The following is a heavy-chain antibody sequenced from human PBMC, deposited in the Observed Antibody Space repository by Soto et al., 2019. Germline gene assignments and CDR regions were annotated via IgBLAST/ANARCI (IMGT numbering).Heavy chain of an antibody. CDR3: ASKKPRYSSGWYSIGDAFYI. V-gene: IGHV1-18*01. D-gene: IGHD6-19*01. Sequence: GASVKVSCKASGYTFTSYGISWVRQAPGQGLEWMGWISAYNGNTNYAQKLQGRVTMTTDTSTSTAYMELRSLRSDDTAVYYCASKKPRYSSGWYSIGDAFYIWGQGTXVTVSS. CDR1: GYTFTSYG. CDR2: ISAYNGNT. J-gene: IGHJ3*02.